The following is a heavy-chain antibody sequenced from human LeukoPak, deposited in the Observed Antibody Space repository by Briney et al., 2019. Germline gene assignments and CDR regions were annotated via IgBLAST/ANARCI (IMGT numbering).Heavy chain of an antibody. Sequence: GGSLRLSCAASGFTFSSYAMHWVRQAPGKGLEYVSAISSNGGSTYYANSVKGRFTISRDNAKNSLYLQMNSLRAEDTAVYYCAREIKFTDYWGQGTLVTVSS. V-gene: IGHV3-64*01. CDR1: GFTFSSYA. CDR2: ISSNGGST. J-gene: IGHJ4*02. CDR3: AREIKFTDY. D-gene: IGHD5-24*01.